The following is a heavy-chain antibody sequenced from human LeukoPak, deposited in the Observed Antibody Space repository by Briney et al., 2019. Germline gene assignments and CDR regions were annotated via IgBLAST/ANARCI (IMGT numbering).Heavy chain of an antibody. J-gene: IGHJ5*02. Sequence: GGSLRLSCAASGFTFSSYWMHWVRHAPGKGLVWVSRINSDGSSTIYADSVKGRFTISRDNAKNTLYLQMNSLRAEDTAVYYCARGERSGYYYAWGQGTLVTVSS. V-gene: IGHV3-74*01. D-gene: IGHD3-22*01. CDR3: ARGERSGYYYA. CDR2: INSDGSST. CDR1: GFTFSSYW.